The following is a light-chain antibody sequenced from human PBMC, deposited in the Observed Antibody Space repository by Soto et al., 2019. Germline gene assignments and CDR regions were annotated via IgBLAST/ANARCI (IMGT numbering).Light chain of an antibody. J-gene: IGKJ2*01. CDR3: QPYGNSPLT. V-gene: IGKV3-20*01. Sequence: IVLTQSPDTLSLSPGERVTLSCRASHSVTSSHVAWYRQKPGQPPTLLIYGASSRAAGVADRFSGDGSGKDFPLTISRLEPEDFAVYLFQPYGNSPLTFGRGNKLEMK. CDR2: GAS. CDR1: HSVTSSH.